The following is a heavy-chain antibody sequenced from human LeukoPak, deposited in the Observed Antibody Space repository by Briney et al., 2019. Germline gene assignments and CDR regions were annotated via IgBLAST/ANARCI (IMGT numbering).Heavy chain of an antibody. Sequence: SETLSLTCTVSGGSISSYYWSWIRQPPGKGLELIGYVYYSGNTNYNPSLKSRVTTSIDTSKKQFSLKLTSVTAAGTAVYYCAREQISMIRGFDNWGQGTLVTVSS. J-gene: IGHJ4*02. D-gene: IGHD3-10*01. CDR2: VYYSGNT. CDR1: GGSISSYY. CDR3: AREQISMIRGFDN. V-gene: IGHV4-59*01.